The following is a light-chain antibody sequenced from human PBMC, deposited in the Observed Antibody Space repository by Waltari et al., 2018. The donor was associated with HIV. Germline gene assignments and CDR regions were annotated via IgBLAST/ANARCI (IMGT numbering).Light chain of an antibody. CDR3: QTWDTGPWV. Sequence: QLILTQSPSASASLGASVKLTCTLSSGHNTYAIAWHQHQPEQGPRFLMQLHSDGSHYKRAGTPARFSGASSGAERYLTMSSLQSEDEAHYYCQTWDTGPWVFGGGTKLTVL. CDR2: LHSDGSH. CDR1: SGHNTYA. J-gene: IGLJ3*02. V-gene: IGLV4-69*01.